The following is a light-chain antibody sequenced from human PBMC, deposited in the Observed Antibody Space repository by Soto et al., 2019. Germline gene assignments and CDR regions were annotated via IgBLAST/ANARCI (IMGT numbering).Light chain of an antibody. CDR1: QSVNNK. V-gene: IGKV3-15*01. J-gene: IGKJ1*01. Sequence: EIVMTQSPATLSVSPGERATLSCRASQSVNNKLAWFQQKPGQVPRLLIYGASTRATGVPGMFSGSGSGTEFTLTISSLRSEDFAVYYCQQYNDWPRTFCRGTKVEIK. CDR3: QQYNDWPRT. CDR2: GAS.